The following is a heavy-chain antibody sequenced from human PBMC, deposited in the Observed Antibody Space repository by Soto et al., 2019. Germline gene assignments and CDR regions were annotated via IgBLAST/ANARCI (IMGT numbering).Heavy chain of an antibody. CDR3: ARVSAVAGGAMDV. D-gene: IGHD6-19*01. Sequence: PSETLSLTSTVSGGSISSYYWSWIRQPPGKGLEWIGYIYYSGSTNYNPSLKSRVTISVDTSKNQFSLKLSSVTAADTAVYYCARVSAVAGGAMDVWGQGTTVTVSS. V-gene: IGHV4-59*01. CDR1: GGSISSYY. CDR2: IYYSGST. J-gene: IGHJ6*02.